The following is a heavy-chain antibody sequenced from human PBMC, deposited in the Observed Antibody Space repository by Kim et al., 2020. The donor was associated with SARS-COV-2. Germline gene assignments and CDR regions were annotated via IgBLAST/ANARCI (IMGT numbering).Heavy chain of an antibody. V-gene: IGHV1-2*02. CDR1: GYTFTGYY. Sequence: ASVKVSCKASGYTFTGYYMHWVRQAPGQGLEWMGWINPNSGGTNYAQKFQGRVTMTRDTSISTAYMELSRLRSDDTAVYYCARAGAVAGTWGIYYFDYWGQGTLVTVSS. CDR3: ARAGAVAGTWGIYYFDY. D-gene: IGHD6-19*01. CDR2: INPNSGGT. J-gene: IGHJ4*02.